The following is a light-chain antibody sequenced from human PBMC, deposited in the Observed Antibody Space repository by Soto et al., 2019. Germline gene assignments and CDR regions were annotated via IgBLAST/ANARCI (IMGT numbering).Light chain of an antibody. CDR2: INSDGSH. Sequence: QLVLTQSPSASASLGASVKLTYTLSSGHSTYAIAWHQQQPEKGPRYLMKINSDGSHNKGDGIPDRFSGSRSGAERSLTISSLQSEDEADYYCQTWGTGIRVFGGGTKLTVL. J-gene: IGLJ3*02. CDR1: SGHSTYA. CDR3: QTWGTGIRV. V-gene: IGLV4-69*02.